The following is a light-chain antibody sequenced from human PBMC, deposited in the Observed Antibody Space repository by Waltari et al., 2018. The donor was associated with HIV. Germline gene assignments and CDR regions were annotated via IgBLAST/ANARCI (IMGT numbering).Light chain of an antibody. CDR2: EVS. CDR3: SSYTRKNTYV. J-gene: IGLJ1*01. CDR1: SSDIGAYAY. V-gene: IGLV2-14*03. Sequence: QSALTQPASVSGSPGQSITISCTGTSSDIGAYAYVSWFQQHAGKAPNVLIYEVSNRPSGISSRFSGSRSGNTATLSISGLQADDEADYYCSSYTRKNTYVFGSGTKVTVL.